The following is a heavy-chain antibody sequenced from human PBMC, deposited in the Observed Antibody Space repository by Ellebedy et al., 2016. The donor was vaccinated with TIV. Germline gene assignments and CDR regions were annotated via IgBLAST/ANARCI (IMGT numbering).Heavy chain of an antibody. D-gene: IGHD4-17*01. CDR2: ISSSSSYI. V-gene: IGHV3-21*01. CDR1: GFTFSSYS. CDR3: ARDITNGDYVWVYYYYGMDD. J-gene: IGHJ6*02. Sequence: GESLKISXAASGFTFSSYSMNWVRQAPGKGLEWVSSISSSSSYIYYADSVKGRFTISRDNSKNTLYLQMNSLRAEDTAVYYCARDITNGDYVWVYYYYGMDDWGQGTTVTVSS.